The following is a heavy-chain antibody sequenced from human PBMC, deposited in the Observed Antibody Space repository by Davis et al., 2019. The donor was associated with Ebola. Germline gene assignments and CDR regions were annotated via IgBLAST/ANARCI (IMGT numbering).Heavy chain of an antibody. Sequence: PGGSLRLSCAASAFPFINYAMNWVRQAPGKGLEWVSSISDSGDSPNYAGSVKGRFTISRDNSKNTLDLQMNSLRVEDTAVYYCAKEGATTAKFDYWGQGVLVTVSS. V-gene: IGHV3-23*01. CDR1: AFPFINYA. CDR3: AKEGATTAKFDY. J-gene: IGHJ4*02. CDR2: ISDSGDSP. D-gene: IGHD4-11*01.